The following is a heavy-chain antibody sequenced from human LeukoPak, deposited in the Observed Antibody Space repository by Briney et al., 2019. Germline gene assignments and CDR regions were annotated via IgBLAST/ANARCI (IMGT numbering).Heavy chain of an antibody. J-gene: IGHJ6*03. V-gene: IGHV3-48*04. D-gene: IGHD3-16*01. Sequence: GRSLRLSCAASGFTFSSYGMHWVRQAPGKGLEWVSYISSSGSTIYYADSVKGRFTISRDNAKNSLYLQMNSLRAEDTAVYYCARATFSWGRYNYYYYYMDVWGKGTTVTVPS. CDR3: ARATFSWGRYNYYYYYMDV. CDR1: GFTFSSYG. CDR2: ISSSGSTI.